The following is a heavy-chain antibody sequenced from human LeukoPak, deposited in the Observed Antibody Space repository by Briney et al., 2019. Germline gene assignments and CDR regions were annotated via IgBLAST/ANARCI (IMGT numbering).Heavy chain of an antibody. CDR3: AKVRGHYYSELDS. D-gene: IGHD3-10*01. V-gene: IGHV3-23*01. Sequence: GGSLRLSCAASGFTFSNYAMTWVRQAPGKGLEWVSVISGSDDSTNYADSVKGRFTISRDNSKNTLYLQMNSLRAEDTALYYCAKVRGHYYSELDSWGQGTLGTVSS. CDR1: GFTFSNYA. CDR2: ISGSDDST. J-gene: IGHJ4*02.